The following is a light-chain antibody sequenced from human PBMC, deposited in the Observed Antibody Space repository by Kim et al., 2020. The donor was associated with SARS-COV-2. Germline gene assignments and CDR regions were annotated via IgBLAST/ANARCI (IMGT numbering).Light chain of an antibody. Sequence: SYELTQPPSVSVSPGRTASITCSGDKLGDKYACWYQQKPGQSPVLVIYQDSKRPSGIPERFSGSNSGNTATLTISGTQAMDEADYYCQAWDSSIWVFGGGTQLTVL. CDR2: QDS. V-gene: IGLV3-1*01. J-gene: IGLJ3*02. CDR1: KLGDKY. CDR3: QAWDSSIWV.